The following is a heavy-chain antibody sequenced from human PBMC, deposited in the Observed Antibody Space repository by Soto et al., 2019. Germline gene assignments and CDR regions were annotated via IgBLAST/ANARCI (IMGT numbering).Heavy chain of an antibody. D-gene: IGHD2-15*01. J-gene: IGHJ6*02. Sequence: QVQLVQSGAEVKKPGSSVKVSCKASGGTFSSYAISWVRQAPGQGLEWMGGIIQIFGTADYAQKFQGRVTITADESTSTAYMELSSLRSEETGVDYSASVETQRDYYGMDVWGQGTTVTVSS. V-gene: IGHV1-69*12. CDR1: GGTFSSYA. CDR2: IIQIFGTA. CDR3: ASVETQRDYYGMDV.